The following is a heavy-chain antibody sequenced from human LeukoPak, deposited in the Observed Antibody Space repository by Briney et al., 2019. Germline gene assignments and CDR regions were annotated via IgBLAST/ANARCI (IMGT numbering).Heavy chain of an antibody. J-gene: IGHJ4*02. CDR1: GGSFSGYY. V-gene: IGHV4-59*01. CDR3: AQGAGRSGYED. Sequence: SETLSLTCAVYGGSFSGYYWSWIRQPPGKGLEWIGYIYYSGSTNYNPSLKSRVTISVDTSKNQFSLKLSSVTAADTAVYYCAQGAGRSGYEDWGQGTLVTVSS. D-gene: IGHD5-12*01. CDR2: IYYSGST.